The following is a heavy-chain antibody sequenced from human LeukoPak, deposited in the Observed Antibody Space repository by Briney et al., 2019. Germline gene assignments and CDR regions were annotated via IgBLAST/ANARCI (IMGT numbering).Heavy chain of an antibody. J-gene: IGHJ2*01. CDR3: ARVQKSTRSFWYFDL. V-gene: IGHV4-59*01. CDR1: AGSISTYY. Sequence: SETLSLTCTLSAGSISTYYWGWLRQPPGKGPEWIGYISYTGNTNYSPSLKTRVIISVDTSNNQFSLRPNSVTSADTAVYYCARVQKSTRSFWYFDLWGRGTLVAVSS. D-gene: IGHD5/OR15-5a*01. CDR2: ISYTGNT.